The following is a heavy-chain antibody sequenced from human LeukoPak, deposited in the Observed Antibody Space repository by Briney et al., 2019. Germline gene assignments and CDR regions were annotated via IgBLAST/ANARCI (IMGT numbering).Heavy chain of an antibody. CDR1: GYSISSGYY. CDR2: IYHSGST. V-gene: IGHV4-38-2*02. Sequence: SETLSLTCTVSGYSISSGYYWGWIRQPPGKGLEWIGSIYHSGSTYYNPSLKSRVTISVDTSKNQFSLKLSSVTAADTAVYYCASSGVTTYDFDYWGQGTLVTVSS. J-gene: IGHJ4*02. CDR3: ASSGVTTYDFDY. D-gene: IGHD4-17*01.